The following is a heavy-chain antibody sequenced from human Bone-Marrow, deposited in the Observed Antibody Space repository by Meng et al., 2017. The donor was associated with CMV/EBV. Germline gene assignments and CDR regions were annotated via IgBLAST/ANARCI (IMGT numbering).Heavy chain of an antibody. D-gene: IGHD5-24*01. CDR3: ARPLDGD. V-gene: IGHV1-46*01. CDR1: GYPSTTYY. Sequence: ASVKVSCKASGYPSTTYYIHWVRQAPGQGLEWMGIINPRGGNTTYAQKFQGRVTMTTDTSTSTVYMELSSLRSEDTAFYYCARPLDGDCGQGTPVTVSS. CDR2: INPRGGNT. J-gene: IGHJ4*02.